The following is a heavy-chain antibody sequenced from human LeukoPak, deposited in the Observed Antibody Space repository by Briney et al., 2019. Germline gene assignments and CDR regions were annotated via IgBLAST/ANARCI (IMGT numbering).Heavy chain of an antibody. Sequence: ASVKVSCKASGYTFTGYYMHWVRQAPGQGLEWMGWINPNSGGTNYAQKFQGRVTMTRDTSISTAYMELSSVTAADTAVYYCARGLSNYDFWSGSRAFDYWGQGTLVTVSS. CDR2: INPNSGGT. J-gene: IGHJ4*02. CDR3: ARGLSNYDFWSGSRAFDY. V-gene: IGHV1-2*02. D-gene: IGHD3-3*01. CDR1: GYTFTGYY.